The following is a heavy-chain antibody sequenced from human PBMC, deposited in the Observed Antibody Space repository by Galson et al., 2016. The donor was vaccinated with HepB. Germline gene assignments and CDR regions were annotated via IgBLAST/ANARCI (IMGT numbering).Heavy chain of an antibody. V-gene: IGHV3-53*01. D-gene: IGHD3-22*01. CDR3: ARDTDSRERSDW. CDR1: GFSVSNNY. J-gene: IGHJ4*02. CDR2: IYGGGDT. Sequence: SLRLSCAVSGFSVSNNYMSWVRQALGKGLEWVAVIYGGGDTYYADSVKGRFTISRDNSKNTLYLEMHSLRAEDTAVYYCARDTDSRERSDWWGQGTLVTVSS.